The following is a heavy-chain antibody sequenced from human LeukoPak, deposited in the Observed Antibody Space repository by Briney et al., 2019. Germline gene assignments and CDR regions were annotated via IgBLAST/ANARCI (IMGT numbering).Heavy chain of an antibody. D-gene: IGHD5-18*01. J-gene: IGHJ6*03. Sequence: GGSLRLSCAASGFTFSSYGMHWVRQAPGKGLEWVAFIRYDGSNKYYADSVKGRFTISRDNSKNTLYLQMNSLRAEDTAVYYCAKVPGYSYGYDYYYYMDVWGKGTTVTISS. CDR1: GFTFSSYG. V-gene: IGHV3-30*02. CDR3: AKVPGYSYGYDYYYYMDV. CDR2: IRYDGSNK.